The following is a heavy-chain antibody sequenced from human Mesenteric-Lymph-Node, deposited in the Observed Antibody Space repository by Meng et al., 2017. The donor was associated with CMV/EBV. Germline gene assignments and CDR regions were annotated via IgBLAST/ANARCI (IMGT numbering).Heavy chain of an antibody. Sequence: GESLKISCAASGFTFSDYSMNWVRQAPGKGLEWVSYISSSSSYIYYADSVKGRFTISRDNAKNSLYLQMNSLRAEDTAVYYCARPGILEELERAPQRYYYYYYGMDVWGQGTTVTVSS. J-gene: IGHJ6*02. CDR2: ISSSSSYI. CDR3: ARPGILEELERAPQRYYYYYYGMDV. D-gene: IGHD1-1*01. CDR1: GFTFSDYS. V-gene: IGHV3-21*05.